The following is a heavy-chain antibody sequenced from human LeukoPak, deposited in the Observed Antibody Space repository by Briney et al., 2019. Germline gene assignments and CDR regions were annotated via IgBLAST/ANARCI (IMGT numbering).Heavy chain of an antibody. D-gene: IGHD3-16*01. J-gene: IGHJ4*02. CDR2: IYMSGST. CDR3: ARKSGGAHDY. V-gene: IGHV4-4*07. CDR1: GGSIGSYY. Sequence: PSETLSLTCTVSGGSIGSYYWSWIRQPAGKGLEWIGRIYMSGSTNYNPSLKSRVTMSVDTSENQFSLKLTSMTAADTAVYYCARKSGGAHDYWGQGTLVTVSS.